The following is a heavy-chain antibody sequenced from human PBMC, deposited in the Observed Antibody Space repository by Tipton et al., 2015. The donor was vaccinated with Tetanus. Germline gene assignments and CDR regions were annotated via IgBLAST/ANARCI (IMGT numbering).Heavy chain of an antibody. Sequence: LRLSCTVSGGSISSYYWNWIRQPPGKGLEWLGYIYYSGSTNYNPSLESRVTISLDTSKNQFSLRLSSVTAADTAVYYCARGRTASYRAPFDYWGQGALVAVST. D-gene: IGHD2-21*02. V-gene: IGHV4-59*01. CDR2: IYYSGST. CDR1: GGSISSYY. CDR3: ARGRTASYRAPFDY. J-gene: IGHJ4*02.